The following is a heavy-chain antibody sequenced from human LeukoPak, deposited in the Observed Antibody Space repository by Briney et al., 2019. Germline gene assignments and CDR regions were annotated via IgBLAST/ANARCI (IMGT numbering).Heavy chain of an antibody. J-gene: IGHJ4*02. CDR3: ARGRLRGRSGGTFDY. Sequence: SETLSLTCAVNGGSFSAYYWSCIREPPGKGREWSGEVNYSGSTNYNPSLKTRVNISVHSSKNQFSLKLSSLTAADTAVYYCARGRLRGRSGGTFDYWGQGTLVTVSS. D-gene: IGHD5-12*01. V-gene: IGHV4-34*01. CDR1: GGSFSAYY. CDR2: VNYSGST.